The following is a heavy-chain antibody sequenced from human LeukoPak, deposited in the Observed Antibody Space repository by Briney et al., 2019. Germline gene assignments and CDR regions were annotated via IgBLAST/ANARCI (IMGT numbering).Heavy chain of an antibody. V-gene: IGHV3-23*01. CDR3: AKDRGYCNSTSCYAPIDAFDI. D-gene: IGHD2-2*01. CDR1: GFTFSSYA. J-gene: IGHJ3*02. CDR2: ISGSGGST. Sequence: GGSLRLSCAASGFTFSSYAMSWVRQAPGKGLEWVSAISGSGGSTYYADSVKGRFTISRDNSKNTLYLQMNSLRAEDTAVYYCAKDRGYCNSTSCYAPIDAFDIWGQGTMVTVS.